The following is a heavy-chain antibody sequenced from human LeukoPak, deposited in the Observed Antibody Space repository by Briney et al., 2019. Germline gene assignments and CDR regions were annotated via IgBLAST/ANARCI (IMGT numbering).Heavy chain of an antibody. V-gene: IGHV4-61*10. D-gene: IGHD6-19*01. CDR3: ASVRGYSSGWYASGFDP. CDR2: IYYTGST. Sequence: SETLSLTCTVSGGSLSSGSYYWSWIRQPAGKGLEWIGSIYYTGSTNYNPSLKSRVTISLDTSKNQFSLKLTSVTAADTAVYYCASVRGYSSGWYASGFDPWGQGTLVTVSS. J-gene: IGHJ5*02. CDR1: GGSLSSGSYY.